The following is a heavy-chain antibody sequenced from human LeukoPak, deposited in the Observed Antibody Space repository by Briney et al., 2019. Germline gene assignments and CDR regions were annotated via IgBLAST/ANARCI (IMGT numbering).Heavy chain of an antibody. Sequence: SETLSLTCAVYGVSFSGYYWSWIRQPPGKGLEWVGEINHSGSTNYNPSLKSRVTISVDTSKNQFSLKLSSVTAADTAVYYCARALSGIADGYYFDYWGQGTLVTVSS. CDR2: INHSGST. J-gene: IGHJ4*01. CDR3: ARALSGIADGYYFDY. CDR1: GVSFSGYY. V-gene: IGHV4-34*01. D-gene: IGHD6-13*01.